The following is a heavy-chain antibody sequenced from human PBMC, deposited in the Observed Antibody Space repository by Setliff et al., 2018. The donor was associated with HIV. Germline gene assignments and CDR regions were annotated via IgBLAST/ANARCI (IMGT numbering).Heavy chain of an antibody. J-gene: IGHJ5*02. CDR3: VRAEYSSSSDWFAP. Sequence: PSETLSLTCTVSGGSISSYYWSWIRQPAGKGPEWIGRIYTSGGTKYNPSLKSRVTMSIDTSKNQFSLKLRSVTAADTAVYYCVRAEYSSSSDWFAPWGQGALVTVSS. CDR1: GGSISSYY. D-gene: IGHD6-6*01. CDR2: IYTSGGT. V-gene: IGHV4-4*07.